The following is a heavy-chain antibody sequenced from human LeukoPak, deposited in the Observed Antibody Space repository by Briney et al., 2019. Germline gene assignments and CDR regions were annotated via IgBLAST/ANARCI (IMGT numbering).Heavy chain of an antibody. CDR2: IYYSGGT. CDR1: GGSISSYY. V-gene: IGHV4-59*08. Sequence: SETLSLTRTVSGGSISSYYWSWIRQPPGKGLEWIGYIYYSGGTNYNPSLKSRVTISVDTSKNQFSLKLSSVTAADTAVYYCARHPTNPVAFDIWGQGTMVTVSS. D-gene: IGHD1-26*01. J-gene: IGHJ3*02. CDR3: ARHPTNPVAFDI.